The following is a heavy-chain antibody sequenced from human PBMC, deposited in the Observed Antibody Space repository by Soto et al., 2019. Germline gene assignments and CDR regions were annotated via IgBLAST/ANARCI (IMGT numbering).Heavy chain of an antibody. D-gene: IGHD6-19*01. CDR1: GFTFSSYS. J-gene: IGHJ4*02. V-gene: IGHV3-21*01. CDR2: ISSSSSYI. CDR3: ARGLLGSSGYIDY. Sequence: GGSLRLSCAASGFTFSSYSMNWVRQAPGKGLEWVSSISSSSSYIYYADSVKGRFTISRDNAKNSLYLQMNSLRAEDTAVYYCARGLLGSSGYIDYWGQGTLVTVSS.